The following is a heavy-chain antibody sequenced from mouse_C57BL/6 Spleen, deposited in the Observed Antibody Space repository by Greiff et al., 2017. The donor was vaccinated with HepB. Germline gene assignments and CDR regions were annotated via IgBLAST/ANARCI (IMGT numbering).Heavy chain of an antibody. V-gene: IGHV5-4*01. CDR1: GFTFSSYA. CDR3: ARDGGYYGSSYHFDY. D-gene: IGHD1-1*01. CDR2: ISDGGSYT. J-gene: IGHJ2*01. Sequence: EVQRVESGGGLVKPGGSLKLSCAASGFTFSSYAMSWVRQTPEKRLEWVATISDGGSYTYYPDNVKGRFTISRDNAKNNLYLQMSHLKSEDTAMYYCARDGGYYGSSYHFDYWGQGTTLTVSS.